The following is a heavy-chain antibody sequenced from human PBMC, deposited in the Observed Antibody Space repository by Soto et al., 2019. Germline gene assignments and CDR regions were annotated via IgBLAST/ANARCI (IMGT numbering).Heavy chain of an antibody. D-gene: IGHD4-4*01. V-gene: IGHV4-59*01. J-gene: IGHJ5*02. Sequence: PSETLSLTCTVSGGSIRSYYWSWIRQPPGKGLEWIGYIYYSGTTSYNPSLKSRVSISIDTSRNQFSLRLNSVTAADTAVYYCARAVQYWFGPWGQGTLVTVSS. CDR1: GGSIRSYY. CDR3: ARAVQYWFGP. CDR2: IYYSGTT.